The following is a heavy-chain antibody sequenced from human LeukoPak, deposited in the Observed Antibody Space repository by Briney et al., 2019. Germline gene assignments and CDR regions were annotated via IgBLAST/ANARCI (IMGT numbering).Heavy chain of an antibody. Sequence: PSETLSLTCTVSGGSISSYYWSWIRQPPGKGLEWIGYIYYSGSTNYYPSLKSRVTISVDTSKNQFSLKLSSVTAADTAVYYCARDMGTTWGDYWGQGTLVTVSS. J-gene: IGHJ4*02. D-gene: IGHD1-1*01. V-gene: IGHV4-59*01. CDR3: ARDMGTTWGDY. CDR2: IYYSGST. CDR1: GGSISSYY.